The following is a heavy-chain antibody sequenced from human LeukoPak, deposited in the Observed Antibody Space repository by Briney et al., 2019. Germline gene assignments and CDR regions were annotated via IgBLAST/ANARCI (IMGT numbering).Heavy chain of an antibody. CDR1: GGTFSSYA. V-gene: IGHV1-69*05. CDR2: IIPIFGTA. J-gene: IGHJ4*02. Sequence: ASVKVSFRASGGTFSSYAISWVRQAPGQGLEWMGGIIPIFGTANYAQKFQGRVTITTDESTSTAYMELSSLRSEDTAVYYCARDSGVDTYFDYWGQGTLVTVSP. CDR3: ARDSGVDTYFDY. D-gene: IGHD5-18*01.